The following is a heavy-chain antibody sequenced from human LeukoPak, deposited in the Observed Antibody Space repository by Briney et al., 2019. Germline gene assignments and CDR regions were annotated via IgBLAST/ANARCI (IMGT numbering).Heavy chain of an antibody. CDR3: ARVKDNYRYFDS. J-gene: IGHJ4*02. CDR2: INRDGSST. CDR1: GFTLSSYC. V-gene: IGHV3-74*01. Sequence: GGSLRLSCAASGFTLSSYCMNWVRQVPGKGLVWVSVINRDGSSTSYADFEKGRFTISRDNARNTLYLQMSSLRVEDTAVYYTARVKDNYRYFDSWGQGTLVTVSS. D-gene: IGHD4-11*01.